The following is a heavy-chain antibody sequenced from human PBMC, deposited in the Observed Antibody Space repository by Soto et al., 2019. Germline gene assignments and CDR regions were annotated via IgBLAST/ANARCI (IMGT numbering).Heavy chain of an antibody. CDR1: GYTLTELS. CDR3: ATGALDTIFGLWDS. CDR2: FDPEDGET. V-gene: IGHV1-24*01. Sequence: XSVKVSCKVSGYTLTELSMQRMRQAPGKGLEWMGGFDPEDGETIYAQKFQGRVTMTEDTSTDTAYMELSSLRSEDTAVYYCATGALDTIFGLWDSSGQGSLVTVSS. J-gene: IGHJ4*02. D-gene: IGHD3-3*01.